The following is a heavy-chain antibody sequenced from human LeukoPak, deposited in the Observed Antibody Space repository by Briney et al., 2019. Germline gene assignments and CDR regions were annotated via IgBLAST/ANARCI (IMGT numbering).Heavy chain of an antibody. CDR1: GYSISSGYY. J-gene: IGHJ4*02. CDR2: IYHSGST. V-gene: IGHV4-38-2*02. Sequence: SETLSLTCTVSGYSISSGYYWGWIRQPPGKGLEWIGSIYHSGSTYYNPSLKSRVTISVDTSKNQFSLKLSSVTAADTAVYYCAREGTTRNSPFDYWGQGTLVTVSS. D-gene: IGHD4-23*01. CDR3: AREGTTRNSPFDY.